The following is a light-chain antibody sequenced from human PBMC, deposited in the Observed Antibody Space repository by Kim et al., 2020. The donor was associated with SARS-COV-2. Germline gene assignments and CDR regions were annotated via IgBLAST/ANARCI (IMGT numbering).Light chain of an antibody. V-gene: IGKV1-9*01. Sequence: IQLTQSPSSLSASVGDRVSITCRASLGVNDYLAWYQQSPGKAPKLLIYSSSTLNPGVPTRFSGSGSGTHFTLTISSLQPEDSATYYCHQLNTFPYTCGGGTKVDIK. CDR1: LGVNDY. CDR2: SSS. CDR3: HQLNTFPYT. J-gene: IGKJ4*01.